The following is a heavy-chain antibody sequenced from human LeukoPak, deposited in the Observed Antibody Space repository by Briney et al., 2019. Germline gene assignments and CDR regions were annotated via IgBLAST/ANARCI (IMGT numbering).Heavy chain of an antibody. Sequence: SQTLSLTCTVSGGSISSGGYYWSWIRQHPGKGLEWIGYIYYSGSTYYNPSLKSRVTISVDTSKNQFSLKLSSVTAADTAVYYCARADTRYCSGDCYDWFDPWGQGTLVTVSS. CDR3: ARADTRYCSGDCYDWFDP. J-gene: IGHJ5*02. D-gene: IGHD2-21*02. V-gene: IGHV4-31*03. CDR1: GGSISSGGYY. CDR2: IYYSGST.